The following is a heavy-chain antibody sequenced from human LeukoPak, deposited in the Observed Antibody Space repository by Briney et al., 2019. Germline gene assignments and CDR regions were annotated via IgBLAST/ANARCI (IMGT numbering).Heavy chain of an antibody. CDR3: ARGVGAYIVY. Sequence: SETLSLTCAVYGGSFSGYYWSWIRQPPGKGLEWIGEINHSGSTNYNPSLKSRVTISVDTSKNQFSLKLSSVTAADTAVYYCARGVGAYIVYWGQGTLVTVSS. CDR2: INHSGST. V-gene: IGHV4-34*01. D-gene: IGHD1-26*01. CDR1: GGSFSGYY. J-gene: IGHJ4*02.